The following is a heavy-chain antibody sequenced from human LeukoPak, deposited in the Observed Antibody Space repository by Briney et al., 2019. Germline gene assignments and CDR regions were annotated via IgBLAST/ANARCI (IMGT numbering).Heavy chain of an antibody. CDR1: GYTFTGYY. Sequence: ASVKVSCKASGYTFTGYYIHWVRQAPGQGLEWMGWINPNSGGTNNAQKFQDRVTMTRDASISTAYMELSRPRSDDTAVYYCARGSLEWLFKEFDPWGQGTLVTVSS. CDR3: ARGSLEWLFKEFDP. V-gene: IGHV1-2*02. D-gene: IGHD3-3*01. J-gene: IGHJ5*02. CDR2: INPNSGGT.